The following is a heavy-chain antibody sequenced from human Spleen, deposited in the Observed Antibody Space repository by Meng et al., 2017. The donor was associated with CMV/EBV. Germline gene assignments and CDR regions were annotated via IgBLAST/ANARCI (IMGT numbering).Heavy chain of an antibody. CDR3: ARDIWLQYYFDY. J-gene: IGHJ4*02. D-gene: IGHD5-24*01. Sequence: GESLKISCAASGFTFSSYAMSWVRQAPGKGLEWVSSISSSSSYIYYADSVKGRFTISRDNAKNSLYLQMNSLRAEDTAVYYCARDIWLQYYFDYWGQGTLVTVSS. CDR1: GFTFSSYA. V-gene: IGHV3-21*01. CDR2: ISSSSSYI.